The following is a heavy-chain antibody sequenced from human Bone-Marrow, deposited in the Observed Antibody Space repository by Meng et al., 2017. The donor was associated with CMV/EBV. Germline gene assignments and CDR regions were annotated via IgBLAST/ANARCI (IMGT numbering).Heavy chain of an antibody. CDR3: ARDGYRGWLVLRGYYFDY. J-gene: IGHJ4*02. CDR2: ISSSSSYI. D-gene: IGHD6-19*01. CDR1: GFTFSSYS. Sequence: GGSLRLSCAASGFTFSSYSMNWVGQAPGKGLEWVSSISSSSSYIYYADSVKGRFTISRDNAKNYLYLQMNSLRAEDTAVYYWARDGYRGWLVLRGYYFDYWGQGTLVTVSS. V-gene: IGHV3-21*01.